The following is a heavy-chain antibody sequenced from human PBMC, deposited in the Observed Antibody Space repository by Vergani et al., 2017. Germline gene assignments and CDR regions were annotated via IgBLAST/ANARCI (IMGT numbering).Heavy chain of an antibody. Sequence: HVQLVESGGGVVQPGRSLRLSCAASGFTFSSYGMHWVRQAPGKGLEWVAVISYDGSNKYYADSVKGRFTISRDNSKNTLYLQMNSLRAEDTAVYYCAKVVDTAMVPFDYWGQGTLVTVSS. CDR3: AKVVDTAMVPFDY. V-gene: IGHV3-30*18. CDR1: GFTFSSYG. J-gene: IGHJ4*02. D-gene: IGHD5-18*01. CDR2: ISYDGSNK.